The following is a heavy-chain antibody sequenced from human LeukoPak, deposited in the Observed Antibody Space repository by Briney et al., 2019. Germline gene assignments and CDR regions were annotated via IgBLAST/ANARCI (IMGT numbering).Heavy chain of an antibody. CDR2: ISGSGSTI. J-gene: IGHJ5*02. Sequence: GGSLRLYCAASGFTFSNFEMHWVRQAPGKGLEWVSYISGSGSTIVHADSVKGRFTISRDNAKNSLYLQMNSLRAEDTAVYYCVREGVNPETWFDPWGQGTLVTVSS. V-gene: IGHV3-48*03. D-gene: IGHD1-14*01. CDR1: GFTFSNFE. CDR3: VREGVNPETWFDP.